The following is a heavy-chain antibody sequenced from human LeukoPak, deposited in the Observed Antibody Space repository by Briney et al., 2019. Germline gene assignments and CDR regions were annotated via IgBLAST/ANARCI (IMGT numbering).Heavy chain of an antibody. V-gene: IGHV6-1*01. CDR1: GDSVSNNSAA. Sequence: SQTLSLTCAISGDSVSNNSAAWNWLRQSPSRGLEWLGSTYYRSKLYNDYAVSVKSQITINPDTSKNQFSLQVNSVTPEDTAVYYCARAPTPIIAVAGSFDYWGQGTLVTVSS. J-gene: IGHJ4*02. CDR2: TYYRSKLYN. CDR3: ARAPTPIIAVAGSFDY. D-gene: IGHD6-19*01.